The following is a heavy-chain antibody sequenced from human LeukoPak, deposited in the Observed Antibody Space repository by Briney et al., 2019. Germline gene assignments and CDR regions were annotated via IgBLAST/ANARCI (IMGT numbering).Heavy chain of an antibody. J-gene: IGHJ4*02. V-gene: IGHV3-7*03. Sequence: PGGSLRLSCAASGFTFSNAWMSWVRQAPGKGLEWVASINQDEREKYYLGSVKGRFTISRDNAKNSLYLQMNSLRAEDTAVYYCARDTYGGSDDWGQGTLVTVSS. CDR1: GFTFSNAW. CDR2: INQDEREK. CDR3: ARDTYGGSDD. D-gene: IGHD3-10*01.